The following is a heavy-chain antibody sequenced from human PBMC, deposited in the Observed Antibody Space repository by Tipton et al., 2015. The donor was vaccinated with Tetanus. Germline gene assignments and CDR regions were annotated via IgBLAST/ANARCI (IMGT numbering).Heavy chain of an antibody. CDR1: GFIFSSYG. J-gene: IGHJ4*02. Sequence: SLRLSCAASGFIFSSYGIHWVRQAPGKGLEWVAVSWYDGTDKYYADSVKGRFTISRDNSKNTLYLQMNSLRAGDRAVYYCAREAGCSGGSCFSGDLDNWGQGTQVTVSS. CDR2: SWYDGTDK. V-gene: IGHV3-33*01. D-gene: IGHD2-15*01. CDR3: AREAGCSGGSCFSGDLDN.